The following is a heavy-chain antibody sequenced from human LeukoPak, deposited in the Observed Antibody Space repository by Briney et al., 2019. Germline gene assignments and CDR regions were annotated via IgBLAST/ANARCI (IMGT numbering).Heavy chain of an antibody. V-gene: IGHV3-21*01. J-gene: IGHJ4*02. Sequence: GGSLRLSCAASGFTFSSYSMNWVRQAPGKGLEWVSSIRSSSSYIYYADSVKGRFTISRDNAKNSLYLQMNSLRAEDTAVYYCARDSHLGRYCTNGVCAKGFYSYWGQGTLVTASS. CDR1: GFTFSSYS. CDR2: IRSSSSYI. CDR3: ARDSHLGRYCTNGVCAKGFYSY. D-gene: IGHD2-8*01.